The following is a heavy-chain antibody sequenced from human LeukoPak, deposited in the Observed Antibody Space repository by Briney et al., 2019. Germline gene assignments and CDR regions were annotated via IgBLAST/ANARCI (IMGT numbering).Heavy chain of an antibody. Sequence: GRSLRLSCAASGFTFSSYAMHWVRQAPGKGLEWVAVISYDGSNKYYADSVKGRFTISRDNSKNTLYLQMNSLRAEDTAVYYCARVTQWLVSYFDYWGQGTLVTVSS. CDR1: GFTFSSYA. D-gene: IGHD6-19*01. V-gene: IGHV3-30-3*01. CDR2: ISYDGSNK. CDR3: ARVTQWLVSYFDY. J-gene: IGHJ4*02.